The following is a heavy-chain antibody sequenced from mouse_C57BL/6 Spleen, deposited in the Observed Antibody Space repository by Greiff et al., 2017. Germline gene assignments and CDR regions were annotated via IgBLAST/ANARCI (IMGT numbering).Heavy chain of an antibody. D-gene: IGHD2-3*01. J-gene: IGHJ3*01. CDR1: GYSITSGYD. Sequence: EVKLMESGPGMVKPSQSLSLTCTVTGYSITSGYDWHWIRHFPGNKLEWMGYISYSGSTNYNPSLKSRIPITHDTSKNHFFLKLNSVTTEDTATYYCARGGGYYVAWFAYWGQGTLVTVSA. CDR3: ARGGGYYVAWFAY. V-gene: IGHV3-1*01. CDR2: ISYSGST.